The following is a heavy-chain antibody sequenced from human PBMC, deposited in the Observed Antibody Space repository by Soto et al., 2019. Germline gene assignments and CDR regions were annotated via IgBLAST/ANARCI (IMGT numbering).Heavy chain of an antibody. V-gene: IGHV3-33*01. Sequence: GRSLRLSCAASGFTFSSYGMHWVRQAPGKGLEWVAVIWYDGSNKYYADSVKGRFTISRDNSKNTLYLQMNSLRAEDTAVYYCARGLQLRLSDYLGQGTLVTGSS. CDR1: GFTFSSYG. CDR2: IWYDGSNK. CDR3: ARGLQLRLSDY. J-gene: IGHJ4*02. D-gene: IGHD5-18*01.